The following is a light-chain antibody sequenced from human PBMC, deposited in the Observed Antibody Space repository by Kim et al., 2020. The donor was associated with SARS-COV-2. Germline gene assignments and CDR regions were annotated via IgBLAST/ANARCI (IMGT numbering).Light chain of an antibody. CDR3: QQYDNLPPDT. V-gene: IGKV1-33*01. J-gene: IGKJ2*01. CDR2: DAS. Sequence: ASVGDRVTITCQASQDISNYLNWYQKKPGKAPKLLSYDASNSETGVPSRFSGSGSGTDFSFTISSLQPEDIATYYCQQYDNLPPDTFGQGTKLEI. CDR1: QDISNY.